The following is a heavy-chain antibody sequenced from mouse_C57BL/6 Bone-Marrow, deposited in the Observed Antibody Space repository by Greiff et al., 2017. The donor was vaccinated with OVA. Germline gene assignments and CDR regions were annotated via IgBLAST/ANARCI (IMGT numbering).Heavy chain of an antibody. V-gene: IGHV14-1*01. Sequence: EVQLQQSGAELVRPGASVKLSCTASGFNIKDYYMHWVKPRPEQGLEWIGRIDPEDGDTEYAPKFQGKATMTADTSSNTAYLQLSSLTSEDSAVYYCARSGVYYYGSFGYWGQGTTLTGSS. CDR3: ARSGVYYYGSFGY. D-gene: IGHD1-1*01. CDR2: IDPEDGDT. J-gene: IGHJ2*01. CDR1: GFNIKDYY.